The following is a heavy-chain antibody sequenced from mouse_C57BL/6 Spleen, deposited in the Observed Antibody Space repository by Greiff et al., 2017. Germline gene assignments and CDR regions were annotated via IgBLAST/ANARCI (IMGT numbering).Heavy chain of an antibody. CDR2: IDPNRGGT. CDR3: ATTYDYDVFDY. J-gene: IGHJ2*01. D-gene: IGHD2-4*01. CDR1: GYTFTSYW. V-gene: IGHV1-72*01. Sequence: QVQLQQPGAELVKPGASVKLSCKASGYTFTSYWMHWVKQRPGRGLEWIGRIDPNRGGTKYNEKFKSKATLTVDKPSSTAYMQLSSLTSEDSAVYYCATTYDYDVFDYWGQGTTLTVSS.